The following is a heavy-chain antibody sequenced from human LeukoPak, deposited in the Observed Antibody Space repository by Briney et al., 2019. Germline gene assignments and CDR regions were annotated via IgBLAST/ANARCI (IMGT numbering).Heavy chain of an antibody. CDR2: IKQDGSKK. CDR3: TRVGYIDEGIDY. J-gene: IGHJ4*02. V-gene: IGHV3-7*04. CDR1: GLIFSDAW. Sequence: PGGSLRLSCAASGLIFSDAWMGWVRQAPGKGLEWVANIKQDGSKKSYVDSVKGRFTISRDNAKNSLYLQMNSLRAEDTAIYYCTRVGYIDEGIDYWGQGTLVTVSS. D-gene: IGHD5-24*01.